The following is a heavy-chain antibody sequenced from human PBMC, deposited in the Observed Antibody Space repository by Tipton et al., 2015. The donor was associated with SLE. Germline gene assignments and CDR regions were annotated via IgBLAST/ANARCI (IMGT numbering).Heavy chain of an antibody. J-gene: IGHJ5*02. CDR1: GFTFSSHN. Sequence: GSLRLSCAASGFTFSSHNMNWVRQAPGKGLEWVSYISTTGNTIYYADSVKGRFTISRDNAKNSLYLQMNSLRAEDTAVYYCAAGYGGWFDPWGQGTLVTVSS. D-gene: IGHD5-12*01. CDR2: ISTTGNTI. V-gene: IGHV3-48*01. CDR3: AAGYGGWFDP.